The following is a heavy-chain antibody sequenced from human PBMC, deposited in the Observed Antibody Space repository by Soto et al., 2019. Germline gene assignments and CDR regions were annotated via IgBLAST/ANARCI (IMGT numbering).Heavy chain of an antibody. V-gene: IGHV3-30*18. D-gene: IGHD4-4*01. CDR2: ISYDGSNK. Sequence: PGGSLRLSCAASGFTFSSYGMHWVRQAPGKGLEWVAVISYDGSNKYYADSVKGRFTISRDNSKNTLYLQMNSLRAEDTAVYYCVKLHKGGPYSNPTRYYYYMDVWGKGTTVTVSS. J-gene: IGHJ6*03. CDR1: GFTFSSYG. CDR3: VKLHKGGPYSNPTRYYYYMDV.